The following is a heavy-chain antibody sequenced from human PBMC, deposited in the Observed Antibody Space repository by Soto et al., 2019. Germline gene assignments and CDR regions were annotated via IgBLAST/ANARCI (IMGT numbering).Heavy chain of an antibody. CDR3: ARDYDYYGSGSRYGMCV. J-gene: IGHJ6*02. V-gene: IGHV3-33*01. CDR1: GFTFSSYG. Sequence: GGSLRLSCAASGFTFSSYGMHWVRQAPGKGLEWVAVIWYDGSNKYYADSVKGRFTISRDNSKNTLYLQMNSLRAEDTAVYYCARDYDYYGSGSRYGMCVWGQETTVTV. CDR2: IWYDGSNK. D-gene: IGHD3-10*01.